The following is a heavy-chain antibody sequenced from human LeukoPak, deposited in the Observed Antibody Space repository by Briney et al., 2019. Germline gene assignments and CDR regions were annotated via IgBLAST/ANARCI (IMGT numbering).Heavy chain of an antibody. CDR3: ARLRSLIVGLSIISRAFDI. CDR2: IYYSGST. D-gene: IGHD1-26*01. CDR1: GGSPSSYY. J-gene: IGHJ3*02. V-gene: IGHV4-59*08. Sequence: SETLSLTCTVSGGSPSSYYWSWIRQPPGKGLEWIGYIYYSGSTNYNPSLKSRVTISVDTSKNQFSLKLSSVTAADTAVYYCARLRSLIVGLSIISRAFDIWGQGTMVTVSS.